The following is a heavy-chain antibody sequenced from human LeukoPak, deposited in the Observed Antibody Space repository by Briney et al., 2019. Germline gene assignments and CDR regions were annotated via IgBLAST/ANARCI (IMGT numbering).Heavy chain of an antibody. V-gene: IGHV3-48*03. D-gene: IGHD4-17*01. CDR2: ISSSGSTI. J-gene: IGHJ6*02. CDR3: AAKTVIANYGMDV. Sequence: GGSLRLSCAASGFTFSSYEMNWVRQAPGKGLEWVSFISSSGSTISYADSVKGRFTISRDNAKNSLHLQMNSLRAEDTAIYYCAAKTVIANYGMDVWGQGTTVTVSS. CDR1: GFTFSSYE.